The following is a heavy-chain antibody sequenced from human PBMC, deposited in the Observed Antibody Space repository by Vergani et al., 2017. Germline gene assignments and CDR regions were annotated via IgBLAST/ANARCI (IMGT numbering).Heavy chain of an antibody. CDR1: GGSISSYY. CDR3: ARHSEYSGSY. Sequence: QVQLQESGPGLVKPSETLSLTCTVSGGSISSYYWSWIRQPPGKGLEWIGYIYYSGSTNYNPSLKSRVTISVDTSKNQFSLKRSSVTAADTAVYYCARHSEYSGSYWGQGTLVTVSS. V-gene: IGHV4-59*08. D-gene: IGHD1-26*01. CDR2: IYYSGST. J-gene: IGHJ4*02.